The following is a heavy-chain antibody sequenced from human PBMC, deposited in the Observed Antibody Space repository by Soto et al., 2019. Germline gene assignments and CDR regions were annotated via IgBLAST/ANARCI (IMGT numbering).Heavy chain of an antibody. CDR1: GFTFSKFV. CDR2: ITETGGDT. Sequence: EVQLLESGGDLVQPGGSLRLSCAASGFTFSKFVMRWVRQTPGKGLEWVSTITETGGDTYYTDSVKGRFTISRDNSKNTLYLQMTGLRAEGTALYSCTKASPDRHRRDVWGQGTTVTVSS. J-gene: IGHJ6*02. V-gene: IGHV3-23*01. CDR3: TKASPDRHRRDV.